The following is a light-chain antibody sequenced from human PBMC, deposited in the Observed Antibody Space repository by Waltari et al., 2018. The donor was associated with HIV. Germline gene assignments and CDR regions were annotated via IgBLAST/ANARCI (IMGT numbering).Light chain of an antibody. J-gene: IGLJ2*01. Sequence: SYELTQPPSVSVSPGQTARITCSGDALPKKIYAYWYQQQSGQAPVLVVYEDSKRPSGIPERFSGSTSGTVATLTISGAQVEDEADFYCYSTDSSDKHGVFGGGTKLTVL. CDR3: YSTDSSDKHGV. V-gene: IGLV3-10*01. CDR2: EDS. CDR1: ALPKKIY.